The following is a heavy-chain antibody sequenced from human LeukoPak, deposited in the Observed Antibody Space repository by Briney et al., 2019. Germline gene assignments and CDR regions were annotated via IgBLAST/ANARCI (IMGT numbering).Heavy chain of an antibody. D-gene: IGHD1-1*01. CDR1: GFTFSSYA. Sequence: GGSLRLSCAASGFTFSSYAMHWVRQAPGKGLEWVAVISYDGSNKYYADSVKGRFTISRDNFKNTLYLQMNSLRAEDTAVYYCARNDYWGQGTTVTVSS. J-gene: IGHJ6*02. CDR2: ISYDGSNK. V-gene: IGHV3-30-3*01. CDR3: ARNDY.